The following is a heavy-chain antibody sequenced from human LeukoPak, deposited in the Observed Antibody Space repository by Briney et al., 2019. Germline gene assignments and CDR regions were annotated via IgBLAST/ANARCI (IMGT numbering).Heavy chain of an antibody. Sequence: GASVKVSCKASGYTFTGYYMHWVRQAPGQGLEWMGRIIPIFGTANYAQKFEGRVTITADESTSTAYMELSSLRSEDTAVYYCARVYYGSGSYFYAFDIWGQGTMVTVSS. J-gene: IGHJ3*02. CDR2: IIPIFGTA. CDR1: GYTFTGYY. V-gene: IGHV1-69*13. D-gene: IGHD3-10*01. CDR3: ARVYYGSGSYFYAFDI.